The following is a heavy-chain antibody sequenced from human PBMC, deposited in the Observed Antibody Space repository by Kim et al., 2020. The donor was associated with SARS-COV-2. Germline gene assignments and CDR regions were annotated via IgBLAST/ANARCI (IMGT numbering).Heavy chain of an antibody. CDR1: GGTFSSYA. D-gene: IGHD6-13*01. J-gene: IGHJ5*02. Sequence: SVKVSCKASGGTFSSYAINWVRQAPGQGLEWMGGIIPIFGTANYAQKFQGRVTITADESTSTAYMELSSLRSEDTAVYYCGIGEYSSSWLNWFDPWGQGTLVTVSS. CDR2: IIPIFGTA. V-gene: IGHV1-69*13. CDR3: GIGEYSSSWLNWFDP.